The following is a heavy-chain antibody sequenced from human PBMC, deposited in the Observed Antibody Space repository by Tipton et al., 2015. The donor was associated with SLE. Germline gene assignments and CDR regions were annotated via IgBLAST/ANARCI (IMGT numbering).Heavy chain of an antibody. CDR3: ARQEGGSEGTSYYSHFMDV. V-gene: IGHV4-38-2*02. D-gene: IGHD5-12*01. CDR2: INHSGST. Sequence: TLSLTCTVFGSSISSGRHWGWIRQPPGKGLEWIGNINHSGSTSYNPSLKSRVTMSVDTSKNQFSLSPSSVTAADTAVYYCARQEGGSEGTSYYSHFMDVWGKGTTVTVS. J-gene: IGHJ6*03. CDR1: GSSISSGRH.